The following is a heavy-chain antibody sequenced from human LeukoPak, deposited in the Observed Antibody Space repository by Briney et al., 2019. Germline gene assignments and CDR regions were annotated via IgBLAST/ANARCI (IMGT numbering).Heavy chain of an antibody. Sequence: SETLSLTCTVSGGSISSYYWSWIRQPPGKGLEWIGYIYYSGSTNYNPSLKSRVTISVDTSKNQFSLKLSSVTAADPAVYYCAXXXXXXXXXXXXDPHDAFDIWGQGTMVTVSS. CDR3: AXXXXXXXXXXXXDPHDAFDI. V-gene: IGHV4-59*08. J-gene: IGHJ3*02. CDR2: IYYSGST. CDR1: GGSISSYY.